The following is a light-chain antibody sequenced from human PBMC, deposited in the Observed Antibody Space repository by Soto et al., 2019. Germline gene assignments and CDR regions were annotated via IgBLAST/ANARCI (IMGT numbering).Light chain of an antibody. CDR1: QSISDNY. J-gene: IGKJ2*01. CDR2: GAS. V-gene: IGKV3-20*01. CDR3: QQYGASPYT. Sequence: EVVLTQSPGTLSLSPGERATLSCRASQSISDNYVAWYQQKPGQAPRLLVYGASNRATGIPDRFSASGSGTDFALIISRLEPEDFAVYSCQQYGASPYTFGQGTKVEVK.